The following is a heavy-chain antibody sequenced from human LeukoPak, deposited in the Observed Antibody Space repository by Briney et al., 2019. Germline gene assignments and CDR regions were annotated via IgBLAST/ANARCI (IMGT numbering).Heavy chain of an antibody. D-gene: IGHD2-15*01. J-gene: IGHJ4*02. CDR1: GYTFTSYG. CDR2: ISAYNGNT. V-gene: IGHV1-18*01. Sequence: ASVKVSCKASGYTFTSYGISWVRQAPGQGLEWMGWISAYNGNTNYAQKLQGRVTMTTDTSTSTAYMGLRSLRSDDTAVYYCAIHAPYCSGGSCSPEGVDYWGQGTLVTVSS. CDR3: AIHAPYCSGGSCSPEGVDY.